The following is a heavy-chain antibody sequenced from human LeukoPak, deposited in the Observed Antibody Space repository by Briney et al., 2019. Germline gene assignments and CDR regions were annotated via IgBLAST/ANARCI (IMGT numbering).Heavy chain of an antibody. Sequence: SETLSLTCTVSGASISSYYWSWIRQPPGKGLEWIGYRYSSGSSNYNPSLKSRVTISVDTSKNQFSLKLNSVTAADTAVYYCARHGYSSTWYHWFDPWGQGTLVTVSS. J-gene: IGHJ5*02. CDR2: RYSSGSS. CDR1: GASISSYY. D-gene: IGHD6-13*01. CDR3: ARHGYSSTWYHWFDP. V-gene: IGHV4-59*08.